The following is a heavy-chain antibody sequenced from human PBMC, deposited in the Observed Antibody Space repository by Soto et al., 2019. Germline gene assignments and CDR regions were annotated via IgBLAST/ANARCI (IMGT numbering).Heavy chain of an antibody. J-gene: IGHJ6*02. Sequence: PGGSLRLSCAASGFTFSNYAMTWVRQAPGKGLEWVSGVTRGGSAYYADSVKGRVTISRDNSKNTVFLQMNSLRAEDTAIYYCAKDDCSICNGPAYNFVMAVWGQGTTVTVSS. V-gene: IGHV3-23*01. CDR3: AKDDCSICNGPAYNFVMAV. CDR1: GFTFSNYA. D-gene: IGHD2-15*01. CDR2: VTRGGSA.